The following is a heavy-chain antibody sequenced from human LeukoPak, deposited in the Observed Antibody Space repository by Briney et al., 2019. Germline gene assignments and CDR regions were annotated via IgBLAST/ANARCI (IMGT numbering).Heavy chain of an antibody. CDR3: ARDWWDSSGYFDY. CDR1: GFTFSSYE. V-gene: IGHV3-7*01. D-gene: IGHD3-22*01. CDR2: IKQDGSEK. J-gene: IGHJ4*02. Sequence: GGSLRLSCAASGFTFSSYEMNWVRQAPGKGLEWVANIKQDGSEKYYVDSVKGRFTISRDNAKNSVYLQMNSLRAEDTAVYYCARDWWDSSGYFDYWGQGTLVTVSS.